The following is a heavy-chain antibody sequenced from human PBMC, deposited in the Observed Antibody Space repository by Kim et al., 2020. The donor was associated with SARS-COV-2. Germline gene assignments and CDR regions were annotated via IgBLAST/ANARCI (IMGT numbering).Heavy chain of an antibody. D-gene: IGHD6-19*01. CDR1: GFTFSDYY. Sequence: GGSLRLSCAASGFTFSDYYMSWIRQAPGKGLEWVSYISSSSSYTNYADSVKGRFTISRDNAKNSLYLQMNSLRAEDTAVYYCVARRSSGIDYWGQGTLVTVSS. CDR3: VARRSSGIDY. V-gene: IGHV3-11*03. J-gene: IGHJ4*02. CDR2: ISSSSSYT.